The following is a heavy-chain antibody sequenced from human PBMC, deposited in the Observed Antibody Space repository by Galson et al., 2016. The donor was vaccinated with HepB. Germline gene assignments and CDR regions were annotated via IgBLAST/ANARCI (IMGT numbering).Heavy chain of an antibody. CDR3: TREETLRPLGD. Sequence: SLRLSCAGSGFSFGSYWMSWVRQSPGKGLEWVANIKPDGSEKYYVDSVEGRFTISRDNAKNSLYLQMNSLRAEDTALYYCTREETLRPLGDWGQGTLVTVSS. J-gene: IGHJ4*02. CDR2: IKPDGSEK. D-gene: IGHD2-21*01. V-gene: IGHV3-7*03. CDR1: GFSFGSYW.